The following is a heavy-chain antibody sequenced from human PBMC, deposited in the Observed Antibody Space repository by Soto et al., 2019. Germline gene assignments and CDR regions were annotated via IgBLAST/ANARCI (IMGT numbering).Heavy chain of an antibody. CDR2: IYYSGST. J-gene: IGHJ4*02. CDR1: GGSISSGGYY. V-gene: IGHV4-30-4*01. Sequence: SETLSLTCTVSGGSISSGGYYWSWIRQPPGKGLEWIGNIYYSGSTYYNPSLKSRVTISVDTSKKQFPLKLSSVTAANTAVYYCASRKSPPYFDYWGKGTLVTV. CDR3: ASRKSPPYFDY.